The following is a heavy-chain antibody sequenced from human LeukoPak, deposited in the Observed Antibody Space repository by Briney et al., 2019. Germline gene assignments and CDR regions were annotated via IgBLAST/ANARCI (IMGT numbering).Heavy chain of an antibody. CDR2: ISSSSSTI. D-gene: IGHD3-22*01. CDR1: GFTFSSYS. J-gene: IGHJ4*02. CDR3: ARGTFSKYYYDSSGWEGVDY. V-gene: IGHV3-48*02. Sequence: GGSLRLSCAASGFTFSSYSMNWVRQAPGKGLEWVSYISSSSSTIYYADSVKGRFTISRDNAKNSLYLQMNSLRDEDTAVYYCARGTFSKYYYDSSGWEGVDYWGQGTLVTDSS.